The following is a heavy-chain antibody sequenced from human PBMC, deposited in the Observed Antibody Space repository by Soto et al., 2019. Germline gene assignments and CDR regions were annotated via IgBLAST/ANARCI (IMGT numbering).Heavy chain of an antibody. J-gene: IGHJ4*02. CDR1: GFTFSSYA. CDR2: ISGSGGST. V-gene: IGHV3-23*01. D-gene: IGHD3-10*01. CDR3: AKDPSYYYGSGRRDSDY. Sequence: EVQLLESGGGLVQPGGSLRLSCAASGFTFSSYAMSWVRQAPGKGLEWVSAISGSGGSTYYADSVKGRFTISRDNSKNTLYLQMNSLRAEDTAVYYCAKDPSYYYGSGRRDSDYWGQGTLVTVSS.